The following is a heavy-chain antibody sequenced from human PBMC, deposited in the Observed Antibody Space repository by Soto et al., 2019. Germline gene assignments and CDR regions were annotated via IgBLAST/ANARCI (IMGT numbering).Heavy chain of an antibody. V-gene: IGHV1-46*01. J-gene: IGHJ6*02. D-gene: IGHD2-15*01. CDR3: ERDLGGSNQHV. Sequence: QVQLVQSGAEVKKPGASVKVSCKAFGYTFTSYYMHWVRQAPGQGLEWMGRINPSGGSTSYAQKFQGRVTMTRDTSTSTVYMELSILRTGDTGVYYCERDLGGSNQHVWGQETTVTVSS. CDR2: INPSGGST. CDR1: GYTFTSYY.